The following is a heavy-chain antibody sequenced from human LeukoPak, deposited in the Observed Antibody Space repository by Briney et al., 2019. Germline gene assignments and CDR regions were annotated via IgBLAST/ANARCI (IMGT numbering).Heavy chain of an antibody. CDR2: IYPGDSDT. D-gene: IGHD3-22*01. J-gene: IGHJ4*02. CDR1: GYTFSNYW. CDR3: ARSSDSSGFYDYFDY. Sequence: GESLKISCKGSGYTFSNYWIGWVRQMPVKGLEWVAIIYPGDSDTIYSPSFQGQVTISADNSISTAYLQWSSLKASDTAMYYCARSSDSSGFYDYFDYWGQGTLVTVSS. V-gene: IGHV5-51*01.